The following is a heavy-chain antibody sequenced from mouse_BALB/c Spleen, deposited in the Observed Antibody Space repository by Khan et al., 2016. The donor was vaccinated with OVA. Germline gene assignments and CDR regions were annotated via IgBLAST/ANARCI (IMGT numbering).Heavy chain of an antibody. CDR3: ASGGYWYFDV. V-gene: IGHV9-3-1*01. D-gene: IGHD1-1*02. CDR1: GYTFTNYG. J-gene: IGHJ1*01. CDR2: INTYTGEP. Sequence: QIQLVQSGPELKKPGETVKISCKASGYTFTNYGMNWVKQAPGKGLKWMGWINTYTGEPTYADDFKGRFAFSLETSASTAYLQINNLKNEDTAKYFGASGGYWYFDVWGAGTTVTVSS.